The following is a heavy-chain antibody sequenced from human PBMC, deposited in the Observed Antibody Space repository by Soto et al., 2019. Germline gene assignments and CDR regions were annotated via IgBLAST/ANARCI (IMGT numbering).Heavy chain of an antibody. Sequence: QVQLVQSGAEMKKPGSSVKVSCQSSGGTFNTYAMNWVRQAPGQGPEWMGDISPMFGAATYAPKFQGRVTITPDESTGTSYMQLCSLPSEDTALYFCAREVQVHAAAFVCWGQGTLVTVSS. J-gene: IGHJ4*02. CDR3: AREVQVHAAAFVC. V-gene: IGHV1-69*19. CDR1: GGTFNTYA. CDR2: ISPMFGAA. D-gene: IGHD2-2*01.